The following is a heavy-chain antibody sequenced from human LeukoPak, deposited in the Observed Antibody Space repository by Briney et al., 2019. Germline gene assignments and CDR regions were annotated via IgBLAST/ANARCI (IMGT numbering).Heavy chain of an antibody. J-gene: IGHJ3*01. CDR2: INSDGSST. CDR3: VRNAAMAADV. D-gene: IGHD5-18*01. CDR1: GFTFSSYW. Sequence: GGSLRLSCAASGFTFSSYWMSWVRQAPGKGLVWVSRINSDGSSTTYADSVKGRFTITRDNPKNTLFLQMNSLRADDTAVYYCVRNAAMAADVWGQGTMVTVSS. V-gene: IGHV3-74*01.